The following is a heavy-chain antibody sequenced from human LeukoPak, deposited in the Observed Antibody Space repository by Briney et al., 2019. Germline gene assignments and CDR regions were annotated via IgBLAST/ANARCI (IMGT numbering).Heavy chain of an antibody. D-gene: IGHD3-9*01. Sequence: SETLSLTCAVSGGSISSSNWWSWVRQPPGKGLEWIGEIYHSGSNNYNPSLKSRVTILVDKSKNQFSLKLSSVTAADTAVYYCARDGKNYDKSLGPFDPWGQGTLVTVSS. CDR1: GGSISSSNW. CDR2: IYHSGSN. J-gene: IGHJ5*02. CDR3: ARDGKNYDKSLGPFDP. V-gene: IGHV4-4*02.